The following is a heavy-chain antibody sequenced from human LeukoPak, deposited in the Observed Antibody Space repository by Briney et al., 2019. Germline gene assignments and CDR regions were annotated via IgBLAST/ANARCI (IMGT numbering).Heavy chain of an antibody. CDR2: IRSGGDST. D-gene: IGHD6-19*01. J-gene: IGHJ4*02. CDR1: GFTFTSHA. V-gene: IGHV3-23*01. CDR3: AKVPWLVTVASYYGDS. Sequence: GGSLRLSCAASGFTFTSHAMSWVRQAPGKGLAWVSAIRSGGDSTYYADSVKGRFTISRDNSRSTVYLQMNSLRAEDTAVYYCAKVPWLVTVASYYGDSSGQGTQVTVSS.